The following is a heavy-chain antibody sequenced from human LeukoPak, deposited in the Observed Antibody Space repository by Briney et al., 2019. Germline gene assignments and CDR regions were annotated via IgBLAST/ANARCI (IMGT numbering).Heavy chain of an antibody. CDR1: GGSISSSNYY. J-gene: IGHJ5*02. V-gene: IGHV4-39*07. CDR2: IYYSGST. CDR3: ARGYFDLNWFDP. D-gene: IGHD1-26*01. Sequence: SETLSLTCTVSGGSISSSNYYWGWIRQPPGKGLEWIGGIYYSGSTYYSPSLKSRVTISVDTSKNQFSLKLSSVTAADTALYYCARGYFDLNWFDPWGQGTLVIVSS.